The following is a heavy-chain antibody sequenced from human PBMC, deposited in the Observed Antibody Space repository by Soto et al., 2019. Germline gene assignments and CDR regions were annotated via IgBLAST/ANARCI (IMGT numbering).Heavy chain of an antibody. CDR3: AKPTVTGVWGTSDV. D-gene: IGHD4-17*01. Sequence: GESLRLSCAASGFTFSNYAMSWVRQAPRKGLEWVSTITGSGGSTYSADSVKGRFVISRDNSKNTVYLQMNSLRAEDTALYYYAKPTVTGVWGTSDVSGTGTMGT. CDR2: ITGSGGST. J-gene: IGHJ3*01. V-gene: IGHV3-23*01. CDR1: GFTFSNYA.